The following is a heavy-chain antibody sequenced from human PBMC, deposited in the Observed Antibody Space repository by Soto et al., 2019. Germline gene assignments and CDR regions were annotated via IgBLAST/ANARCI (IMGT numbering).Heavy chain of an antibody. V-gene: IGHV4-61*01. J-gene: IGHJ6*02. CDR3: ARASLLRYYQSGINV. CDR2: IYYSGST. D-gene: IGHD3-9*01. CDR1: GGSVSSGSYY. Sequence: SETLSLTCTVSGGSVSSGSYYWSWIRQPPGKGLEWIGYIYYSGSTNYNPSLKSRVTISVDTSKNQFSLKLSSVTAADTAVYYCARASLLRYYQSGINVWGQGTTVTVS.